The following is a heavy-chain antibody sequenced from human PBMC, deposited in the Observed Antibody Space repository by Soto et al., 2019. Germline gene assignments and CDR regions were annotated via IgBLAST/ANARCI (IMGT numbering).Heavy chain of an antibody. D-gene: IGHD3-3*01. J-gene: IGHJ3*02. CDR3: ARGRFNAFGI. V-gene: IGHV6-1*01. CDR1: GDSVSSNSVA. CDR2: TYYRSKWYN. Sequence: QVQLQQSGPGLVKPSQTLSLTCAISGDSVSSNSVAWNWIRQSPSRGLEWLGRTYYRSKWYNDDGVTVKERITINPDTSKNQLSLQLNSVTPEDTAVYYCARGRFNAFGIWGQGTMVTVSS.